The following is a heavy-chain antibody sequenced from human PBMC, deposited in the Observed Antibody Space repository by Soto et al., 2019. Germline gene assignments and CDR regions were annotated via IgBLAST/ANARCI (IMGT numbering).Heavy chain of an antibody. D-gene: IGHD3-10*01. Sequence: EVQLVESGGGLVQPGGSLRRSCAASGFTFSSYWMHWVRQAPGKGLVWVSRINSDGRSTSYADSVKGRFTISRDNAKNTLYLQMNSLRAEDTAVYYCASYYGSGIYHPKYWGQGTLVTVAS. J-gene: IGHJ4*02. CDR3: ASYYGSGIYHPKY. V-gene: IGHV3-74*01. CDR1: GFTFSSYW. CDR2: INSDGRST.